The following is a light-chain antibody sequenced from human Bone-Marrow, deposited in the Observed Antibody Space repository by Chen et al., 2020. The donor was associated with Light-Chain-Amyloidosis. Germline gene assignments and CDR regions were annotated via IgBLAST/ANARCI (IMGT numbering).Light chain of an antibody. V-gene: IGLV3-21*02. CDR2: DDS. CDR3: QVWDRSSERPV. Sequence: SYVLTQPSSVSVAPGQTATIACGGNNIGSTSVHWYQQTPGQAPLLVVYDDSDRPSGIPERLSGSSPGNTATLPVSRVEAGDEADYYGQVWDRSSERPVFGGGTKLTVL. J-gene: IGLJ3*02. CDR1: NIGSTS.